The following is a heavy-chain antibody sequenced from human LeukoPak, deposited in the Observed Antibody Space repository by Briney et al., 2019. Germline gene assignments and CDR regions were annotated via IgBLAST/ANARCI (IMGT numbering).Heavy chain of an antibody. Sequence: GGSLRLSCAASGFTFSSYAMSWVRQAPGKGLEWVSAISGSGGSTYYADSVKGRFTISRDNSKNTLYLKMDSLRAKDRAVYYGAKGGSGSYRGPFDIWGQGTMVTVSS. CDR1: GFTFSSYA. CDR2: ISGSGGST. J-gene: IGHJ3*02. D-gene: IGHD1-26*01. CDR3: AKGGSGSYRGPFDI. V-gene: IGHV3-23*01.